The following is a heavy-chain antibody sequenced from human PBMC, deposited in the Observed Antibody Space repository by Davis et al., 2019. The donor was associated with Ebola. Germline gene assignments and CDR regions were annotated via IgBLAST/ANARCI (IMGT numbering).Heavy chain of an antibody. J-gene: IGHJ6*02. CDR2: IYWNGGSP. CDR1: GFTFDDYT. V-gene: IGHV3-43*01. CDR3: AKDSFGTYDFWSGYPVGLGMDV. Sequence: GESLKISCAASGFTFDDYTMHWVRQAPGKGLEWVSLIYWNGGSPYYSDSVKGRFTISRDNSKNTLYLQMNSLRAEDTAVYYCAKDSFGTYDFWSGYPVGLGMDVWGQGTTVTVSS. D-gene: IGHD3-3*01.